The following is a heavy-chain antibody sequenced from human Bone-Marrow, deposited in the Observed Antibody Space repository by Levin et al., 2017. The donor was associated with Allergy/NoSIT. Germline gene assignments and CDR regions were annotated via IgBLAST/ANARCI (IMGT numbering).Heavy chain of an antibody. CDR2: IKHDGREK. J-gene: IGHJ4*02. Sequence: PGGSLRLSCAASGFTFSDYWMSWVRQAPGKGLEWVANIKHDGREKYYVDSVQGRFTVSRDNTKNSLFLQMDTLRAEDTARYFCARVVRAIGSAGRKPNDYWGQGTPVIVSS. CDR1: GFTFSDYW. V-gene: IGHV3-7*01. CDR3: ARVVRAIGSAGRKPNDY. D-gene: IGHD2-2*02.